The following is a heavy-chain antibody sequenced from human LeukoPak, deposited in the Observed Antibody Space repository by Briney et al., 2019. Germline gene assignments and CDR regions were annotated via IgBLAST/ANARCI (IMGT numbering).Heavy chain of an antibody. V-gene: IGHV4-59*01. CDR3: ARVGDRYGETDY. J-gene: IGHJ4*02. CDR2: IHHTRGA. D-gene: IGHD3-10*01. CDR1: GGYMSSNY. Sequence: SETLSLTCTVSGGYMSSNYWGWIRRPPGKGLEWIGYIHHTRGATYSPSLRSRLSLSIDTSRNQFSLRLNSVTPADTAVYFCARVGDRYGETDYGARGALFPVPS.